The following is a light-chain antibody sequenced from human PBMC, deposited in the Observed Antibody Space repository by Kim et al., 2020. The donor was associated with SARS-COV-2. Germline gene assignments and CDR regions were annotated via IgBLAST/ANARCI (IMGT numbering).Light chain of an antibody. V-gene: IGKV1-39*01. CDR2: AAS. CDR1: QSISSH. CDR3: QQSYSAPYT. J-gene: IGKJ2*01. Sequence: SASVGDRVTITCRASQSISSHLNWYQHKPGEAPKLLIYAASRLQSGVPSRFSGSGSGADFTLTISSLQPDDFAAYFCQQSYSAPYTFGQGTKLEI.